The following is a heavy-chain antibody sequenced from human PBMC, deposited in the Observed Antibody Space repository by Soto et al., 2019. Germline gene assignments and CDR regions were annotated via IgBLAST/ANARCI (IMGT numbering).Heavy chain of an antibody. Sequence: TGGSLRLSCAASGFTFSSYAMSWVRQAPGKGLEWVSAISGSGGSTYYADSVKGRFTISRDNSKNTLYLQMNSLRAEDTAVYYCAKADTYYYDSSGYYPKFDYWGQGTLVTVSS. J-gene: IGHJ4*02. V-gene: IGHV3-23*01. CDR1: GFTFSSYA. CDR3: AKADTYYYDSSGYYPKFDY. D-gene: IGHD3-22*01. CDR2: ISGSGGST.